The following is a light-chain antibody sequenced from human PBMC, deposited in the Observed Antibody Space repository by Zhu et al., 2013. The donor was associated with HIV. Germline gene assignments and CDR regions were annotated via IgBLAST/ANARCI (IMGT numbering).Light chain of an antibody. CDR2: DAS. CDR1: QSVGSK. J-gene: IGKJ1*01. V-gene: IGKV3-15*01. CDR3: QQSNIWPWT. Sequence: IVMTQSPATLSVSPGERVTLSCRASQSVGSKLAWYQQKPGQAPRLLIYDASTRATGIPARFSGSGSGTEFTLTISSLQSEDFAVYYCQQSNIWPWTFGQGTKVEI.